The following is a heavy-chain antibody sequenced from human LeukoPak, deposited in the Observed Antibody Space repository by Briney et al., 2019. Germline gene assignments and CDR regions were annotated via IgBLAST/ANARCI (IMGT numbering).Heavy chain of an antibody. CDR1: GYTFTSYS. Sequence: ASVKVSCKTLGYTFTSYSMHWVRQAPGQGLEWLGLINPSGSSTLYAQKFQGRVTMTRDMSTTTDYMELSSLRSEDTAVYYCARDNSVGDIAWWFDPWGQGTLVTVSS. CDR2: INPSGSST. J-gene: IGHJ5*02. D-gene: IGHD3-16*02. V-gene: IGHV1-46*01. CDR3: ARDNSVGDIAWWFDP.